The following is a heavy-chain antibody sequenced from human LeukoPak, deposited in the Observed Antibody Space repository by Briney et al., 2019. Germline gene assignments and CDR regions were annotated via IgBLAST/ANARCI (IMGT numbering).Heavy chain of an antibody. V-gene: IGHV1-18*01. CDR3: ARAELEGYYGSGSYLNC. CDR2: ISAYNGNT. D-gene: IGHD3-10*01. Sequence: AASVKVSCKASGYTFTSYGISWVRQAPGQGLEWMGWISAYNGNTNYAQKLQGRVTMTTDTSTSTAYMELGSLGSDDTAVYYCARAELEGYYGSGSYLNCWGQGTLVTVSS. J-gene: IGHJ4*02. CDR1: GYTFTSYG.